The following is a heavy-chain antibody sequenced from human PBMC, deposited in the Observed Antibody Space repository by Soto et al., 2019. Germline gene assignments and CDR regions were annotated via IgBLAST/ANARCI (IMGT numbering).Heavy chain of an antibody. CDR2: INHRGNS. CDR3: VRGGDDYGSYIDY. J-gene: IGHJ4*02. Sequence: SDTLSLTCDVSGYSISTGYYWAWVRQPPGKGMEWIGSINHRGNSYYNPSLKSRVTISVDTSKNQGSLKVSSVTAADTAVYYCVRGGDDYGSYIDYWGQGTLVTVSS. D-gene: IGHD4-17*01. V-gene: IGHV4-38-2*01. CDR1: GYSISTGYY.